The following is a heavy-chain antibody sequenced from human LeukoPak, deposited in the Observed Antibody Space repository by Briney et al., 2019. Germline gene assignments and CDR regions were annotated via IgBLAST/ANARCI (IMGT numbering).Heavy chain of an antibody. V-gene: IGHV3-49*05. Sequence: NPGGSLRLSCTASGFTFGDYAMSWFRQAPGKGLEWVGFIKAYGGTTEYAASVNGRFNISRDDSKSIAYLQMNSLKTEDTAVYYCSKTRERWLQLASWDDWGQGTLVTVSS. J-gene: IGHJ4*02. CDR1: GFTFGDYA. CDR2: IKAYGGTT. CDR3: SKTRERWLQLASWDD. D-gene: IGHD5-24*01.